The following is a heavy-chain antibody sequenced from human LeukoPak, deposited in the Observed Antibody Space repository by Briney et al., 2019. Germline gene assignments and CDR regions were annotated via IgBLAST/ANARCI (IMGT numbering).Heavy chain of an antibody. CDR3: ARDRIAAAAPTLLDAFDI. CDR2: ISSSGSTI. V-gene: IGHV3-48*03. J-gene: IGHJ3*02. CDR1: GFTFSSYE. D-gene: IGHD6-13*01. Sequence: GGSLRLSCAASGFTFSSYEMNWVRQAPGKGLEWVSYISSSGSTIYYADSVKGRFTISRDNAKNSLYLQMNSLRAEDTAVYYCARDRIAAAAPTLLDAFDIWGQGTMVTVSS.